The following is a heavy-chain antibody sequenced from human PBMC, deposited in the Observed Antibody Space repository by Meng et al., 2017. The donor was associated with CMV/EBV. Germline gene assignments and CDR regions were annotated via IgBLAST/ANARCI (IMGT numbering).Heavy chain of an antibody. CDR1: GGSFSGYY. CDR3: ARDLGYCSSTSCLNWFDP. CDR2: INHSGST. J-gene: IGHJ5*02. D-gene: IGHD2-2*01. V-gene: IGHV4-34*01. Sequence: GSLRLSCAVYGGSFSGYYWSWIRQPPGKGLEWIGEINHSGSTNYNPSLKSRVTISVDTSKNQFSLKLSSVTAADTAVYYCARDLGYCSSTSCLNWFDPWGQGTLVTVSS.